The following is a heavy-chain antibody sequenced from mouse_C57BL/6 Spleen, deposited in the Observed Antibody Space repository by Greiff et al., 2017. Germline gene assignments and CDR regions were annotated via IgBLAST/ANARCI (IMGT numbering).Heavy chain of an antibody. D-gene: IGHD4-1*01. J-gene: IGHJ1*03. Sequence: QVQLQQSGAELVRPGTSVTLSCKASGYTFTDYEMHWVKQTPVHGLEWIGAIDPETGGTAYNQKFKGKAILTAAKSSSTAYMELRSLTSEDSAVYYCTKRVWDGRYFDVWGTGTTVTVSS. V-gene: IGHV1-15*01. CDR1: GYTFTDYE. CDR3: TKRVWDGRYFDV. CDR2: IDPETGGT.